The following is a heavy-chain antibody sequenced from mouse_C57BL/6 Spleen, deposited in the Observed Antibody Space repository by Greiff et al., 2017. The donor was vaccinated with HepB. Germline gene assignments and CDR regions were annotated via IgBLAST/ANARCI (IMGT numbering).Heavy chain of an antibody. CDR3: ARGATVVATDAMDY. CDR1: GYAFSSYW. J-gene: IGHJ4*01. CDR2: IYPGDGDT. Sequence: QVQLQQSGAELVKPGASVKISCKASGYAFSSYWMNWVKQRPGKGLEWIGQIYPGDGDTNYNGKFKGKATLTADKSSSTAYMQLSSLTSEDSAVYFCARGATVVATDAMDYWGQGTSVTVSS. D-gene: IGHD1-1*01. V-gene: IGHV1-80*01.